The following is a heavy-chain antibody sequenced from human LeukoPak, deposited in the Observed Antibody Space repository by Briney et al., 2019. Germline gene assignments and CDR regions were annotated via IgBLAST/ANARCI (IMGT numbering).Heavy chain of an antibody. Sequence: GGSLRLSCAASGFTFSSYEMNWVRQAPGKGLEWVSYISSSGSTIYYADFVKGRFTISRDNAKNSLYLQMTSLRAEDTAVYYCARDLPYYYGSGTFGSGDDYWGQGTLVTVSS. CDR1: GFTFSSYE. V-gene: IGHV3-48*03. CDR3: ARDLPYYYGSGTFGSGDDY. J-gene: IGHJ4*02. D-gene: IGHD3-10*01. CDR2: ISSSGSTI.